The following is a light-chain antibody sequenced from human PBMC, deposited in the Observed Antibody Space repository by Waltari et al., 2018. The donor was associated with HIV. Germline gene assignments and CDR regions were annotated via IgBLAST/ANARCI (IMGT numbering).Light chain of an antibody. Sequence: DIQMTQSPSSVSVSVGHRVTITCRASQSIGTSLTWYQRRPGKAPRLLIFGSSTLQSGVPSRFSGRGSGTDFTLTISSLQPEDFATYYCQQTYSFPRYTFGQGTKLEI. CDR1: QSIGTS. CDR2: GSS. CDR3: QQTYSFPRYT. J-gene: IGKJ2*01. V-gene: IGKV1-39*01.